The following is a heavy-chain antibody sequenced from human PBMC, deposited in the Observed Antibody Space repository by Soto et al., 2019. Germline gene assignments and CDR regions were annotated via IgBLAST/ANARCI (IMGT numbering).Heavy chain of an antibody. D-gene: IGHD3-22*01. CDR2: ISYDGSNK. CDR1: GFTFSSYG. Sequence: PGGSLRLSCAASGFTFSSYGMHWVRQAPGKGLEWVAVISYDGSNKYYADSVKGRFTISRDNSKNTLYLQMNSLRAEDTAVYYCAKEGRNYYDSSGYCGYWGQGTLVTVSS. J-gene: IGHJ4*02. V-gene: IGHV3-30*18. CDR3: AKEGRNYYDSSGYCGY.